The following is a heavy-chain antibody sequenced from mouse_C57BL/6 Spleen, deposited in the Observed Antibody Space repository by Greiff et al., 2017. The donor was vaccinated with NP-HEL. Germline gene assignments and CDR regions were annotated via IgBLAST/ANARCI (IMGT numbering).Heavy chain of an antibody. J-gene: IGHJ3*01. V-gene: IGHV5-4*01. Sequence: VQLKESGGGLVKPGGSLKLSCAASGFTFSSYAMSWVRQTPEKRLEWVATISDGGSYTYYPDNVKGRFTISRDNAKNNLYLQMSHLKSEDTAMYYCARDRYGYLFAYWGQGTLVTVSA. CDR3: ARDRYGYLFAY. CDR1: GFTFSSYA. D-gene: IGHD2-2*01. CDR2: ISDGGSYT.